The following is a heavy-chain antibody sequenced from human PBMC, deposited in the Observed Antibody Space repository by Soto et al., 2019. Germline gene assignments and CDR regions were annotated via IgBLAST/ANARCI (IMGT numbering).Heavy chain of an antibody. D-gene: IGHD2-8*02. J-gene: IGHJ4*01. V-gene: IGHV4-34*01. CDR2: INHSGST. CDR1: GGSFSGYY. Sequence: QVQLQQWGAGLLKPSETLSLTCAVYGGSFSGYYWTWIRQPPGTGLEWIGEINHSGSTDYNPSLKRRVTISVDPSKNQFSLKLTSVTAAATAVYYFARDKITGLFDYWGHGTLVTVSS. CDR3: ARDKITGLFDY.